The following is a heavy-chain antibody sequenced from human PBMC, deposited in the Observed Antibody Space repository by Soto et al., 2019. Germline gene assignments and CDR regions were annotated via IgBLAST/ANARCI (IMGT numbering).Heavy chain of an antibody. V-gene: IGHV5-10-1*01. Sequence: GESLKISCKGSGYSFTSYWISWVRQMPGKGLEWMGRIDPSDSYTNYSPSFQGHVTTSADKSISTAYLQWSSLEASDTAMYYCARHGDLDTGDSYGMDVWGQGTTVTVSS. J-gene: IGHJ6*02. CDR3: ARHGDLDTGDSYGMDV. CDR2: IDPSDSYT. CDR1: GYSFTSYW. D-gene: IGHD5-18*01.